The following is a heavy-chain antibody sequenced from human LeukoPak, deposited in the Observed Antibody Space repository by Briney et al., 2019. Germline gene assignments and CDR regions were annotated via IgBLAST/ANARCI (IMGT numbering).Heavy chain of an antibody. CDR3: ARGIMFNSRWFGYGDYFDS. D-gene: IGHD3-10*01. CDR2: IYYSGRT. Sequence: PSETLSLTCTVSGGSISNYYWSWIRQPPGKGLEWLGYIYYSGRTTYNPSLKSRVTISVDTSKNQVSLKLSSVTAADTAMYYCARGIMFNSRWFGYGDYFDSWGQGALVTVSS. J-gene: IGHJ4*02. V-gene: IGHV4-59*01. CDR1: GGSISNYY.